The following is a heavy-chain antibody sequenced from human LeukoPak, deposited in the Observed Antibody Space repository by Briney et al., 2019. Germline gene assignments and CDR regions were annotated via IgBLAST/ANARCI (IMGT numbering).Heavy chain of an antibody. J-gene: IGHJ3*02. V-gene: IGHV2-70*01. CDR3: ARILIFYYGSGSPDHAFDI. Sequence: SGPTLVNPTQTLTLTCSFSGFSLSTSGMCVSWIRQPPGKALEWLALIDWDDDKYYNTFLKTRLTISKDTSKNQVVLTMTNMDPVDTATYYCARILIFYYGSGSPDHAFDIWGQGTLVTVSS. CDR2: IDWDDDK. CDR1: GFSLSTSGMC. D-gene: IGHD3-10*01.